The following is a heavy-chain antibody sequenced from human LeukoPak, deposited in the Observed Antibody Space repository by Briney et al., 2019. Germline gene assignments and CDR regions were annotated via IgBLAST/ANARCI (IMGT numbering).Heavy chain of an antibody. CDR1: GFNFSDSR. J-gene: IGHJ4*02. D-gene: IGHD2-21*01. Sequence: GGSLRLSCATSGFNFSDSRMTWVRQAPGKGLQWVANINRDGTEKHFLDSIEGRFTISRDNHKKSLYLQMNSLRPQDTAVYFCVRGDWYFESWGQGTLVTVSS. CDR3: VRGDWYFES. CDR2: INRDGTEK. V-gene: IGHV3-7*04.